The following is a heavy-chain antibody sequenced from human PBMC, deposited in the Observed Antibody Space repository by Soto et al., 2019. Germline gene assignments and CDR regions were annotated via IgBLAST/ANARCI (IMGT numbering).Heavy chain of an antibody. CDR3: VRDLHRAYYYDSSGYYDAFDY. Sequence: SVKVSCTASGGTFSSYAISWVRQAPGQGLEWMGGIIPIFGTANYAQKFQGRVTITADESTSTAYMELSSLRSEDTAVYYCVRDLHRAYYYDSSGYYDAFDYWGQGTLVTVSS. J-gene: IGHJ4*02. CDR2: IIPIFGTA. V-gene: IGHV1-69*13. CDR1: GGTFSSYA. D-gene: IGHD3-22*01.